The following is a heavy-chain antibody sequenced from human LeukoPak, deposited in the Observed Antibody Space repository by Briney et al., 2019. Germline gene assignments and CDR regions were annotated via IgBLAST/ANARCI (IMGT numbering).Heavy chain of an antibody. D-gene: IGHD2-2*01. J-gene: IGHJ4*02. Sequence: KPGEPLKISCRGSGYSSTTYWIGWVRQMPGKGLEWMGIIYPGDSDTRYTPSFQGQVTMSADKSINTAYLQWSSLKASDTAIYYCARRQGCSSTSCPPDYWGQGTLVTVS. CDR3: ARRQGCSSTSCPPDY. CDR1: GYSSTTYW. V-gene: IGHV5-51*01. CDR2: IYPGDSDT.